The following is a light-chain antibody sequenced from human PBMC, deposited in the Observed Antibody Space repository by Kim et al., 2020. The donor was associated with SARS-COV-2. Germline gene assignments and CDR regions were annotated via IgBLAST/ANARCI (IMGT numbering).Light chain of an antibody. CDR3: QSADSRETVV. CDR1: ALPKQY. CDR2: RDS. Sequence: SYELTQPPSVSVSPGQTARITCSGGALPKQYAYWYQQKPGQAPVLAIYRDSERPSGIPERFSGSSSGTTGTLTISGVQAEDEGDYYCQSADSRETVVFGG. V-gene: IGLV3-25*03. J-gene: IGLJ3*02.